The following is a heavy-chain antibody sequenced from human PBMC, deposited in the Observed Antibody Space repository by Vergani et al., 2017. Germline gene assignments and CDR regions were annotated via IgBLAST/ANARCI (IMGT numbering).Heavy chain of an antibody. D-gene: IGHD2-2*02. J-gene: IGHJ3*02. V-gene: IGHV3-33*01. CDR2: IWYDGSNK. CDR1: GFTFSSYG. CDR3: ARDRVVVPAAIAYLTSDAFDI. Sequence: VQLVESGGGVVQPGRSLRLSCAASGFTFSSYGMHWVRQAPGKGLEWVAVIWYDGSNKYYADSVKGRFTISRDNSKNTLYLQMNSLRAEDTAVYYCARDRVVVPAAIAYLTSDAFDIWGQGTMVTVSS.